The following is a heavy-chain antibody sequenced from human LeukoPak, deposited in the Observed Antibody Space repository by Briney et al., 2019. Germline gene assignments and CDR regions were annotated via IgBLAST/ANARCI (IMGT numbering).Heavy chain of an antibody. CDR2: INHSGST. CDR1: GGSFSGYY. J-gene: IGHJ4*02. D-gene: IGHD2-2*01. CDR3: ASATGPYCSSTSCYGYYFDY. V-gene: IGHV4-34*01. Sequence: SETLSLTCAVYGGSFSGYYWSWIRQPPGKGLEWIGEINHSGSTNYNPSLKSRVTISVDTSKNQFSLKLSSVTAADTAVYYCASATGPYCSSTSCYGYYFDYSGQGTLVTVSS.